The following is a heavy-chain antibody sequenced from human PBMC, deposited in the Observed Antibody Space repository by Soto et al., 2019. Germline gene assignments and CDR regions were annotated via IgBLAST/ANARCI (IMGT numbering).Heavy chain of an antibody. V-gene: IGHV3-23*01. CDR2: ISDSGTT. D-gene: IGHD2-2*01. CDR1: GFTFRTYA. CDR3: AKGGEGSCGRTSGLYFADS. Sequence: EVQLLDSGGGLVQPGGSLRLSCAASGFTFRTYAMSWVRQAPGKGLEWVSTISDSGTTYYANSVKGRLTISRDNSRKTPDLQMNSLRVEDTAVYYCAKGGEGSCGRTSGLYFADSWGQGTLVTVSS. J-gene: IGHJ5*02.